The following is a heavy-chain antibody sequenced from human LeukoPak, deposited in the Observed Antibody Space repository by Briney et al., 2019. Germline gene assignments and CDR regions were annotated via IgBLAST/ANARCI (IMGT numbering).Heavy chain of an antibody. CDR3: VRASGSFDY. J-gene: IGHJ4*02. D-gene: IGHD3-10*01. V-gene: IGHV3-33*01. CDR1: GFTFSDYG. CDR2: IWSDGSNK. Sequence: GGSLRLSCAASGFTFSDYGIHWVRRAPGKGLEWVAVIWSDGSNKYYADSVKGRFTISRDNSKKTLYLQMNSLRVEDTAVYYCVRASGSFDYWGQGTLVTVSS.